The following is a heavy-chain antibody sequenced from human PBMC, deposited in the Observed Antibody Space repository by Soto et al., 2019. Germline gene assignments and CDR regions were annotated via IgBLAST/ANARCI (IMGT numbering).Heavy chain of an antibody. CDR3: AKPDIAARILDY. D-gene: IGHD6-6*01. J-gene: IGHJ4*02. Sequence: PGGSLRLSCAASGFTFSRYDMSWVRQAPRKGLEWVSGISGSGGITYYADSVKGRFTISRDNSRDTLYLQMNSLRAEDTAVYYCAKPDIAARILDYWGQGTLVTVSS. V-gene: IGHV3-23*01. CDR2: ISGSGGIT. CDR1: GFTFSRYD.